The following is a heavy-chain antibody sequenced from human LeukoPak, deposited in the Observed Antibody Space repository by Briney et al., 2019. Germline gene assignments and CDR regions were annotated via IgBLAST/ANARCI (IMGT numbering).Heavy chain of an antibody. D-gene: IGHD5-18*01. CDR3: AKGNGYSYGRYYFDY. V-gene: IGHV3-23*01. Sequence: GGSLRLSCAASGFTFSSYAMGWVRQAPGKGLEWVSAITASGGNTSYADSVKGRFTISRDNSRNTLYLQVKSLRAEDTAVYYCAKGNGYSYGRYYFDYWGQGTLVTVSS. J-gene: IGHJ4*02. CDR2: ITASGGNT. CDR1: GFTFSSYA.